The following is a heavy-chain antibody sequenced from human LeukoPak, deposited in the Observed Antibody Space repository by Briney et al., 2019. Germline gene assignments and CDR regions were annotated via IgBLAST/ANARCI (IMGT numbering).Heavy chain of an antibody. CDR3: ARVETVGASAFDI. CDR1: GGSISSSSYY. V-gene: IGHV4-39*07. D-gene: IGHD1-26*01. Sequence: SETLSLTCTVSGGSISSSSYYWGWIRQPPGKGLEWIGSIYYSGSTYYNPSLKNRVTISVDTSKNQFSLKLSSVTAADTAVYYCARVETVGASAFDIWGQGTMVTVSS. CDR2: IYYSGST. J-gene: IGHJ3*02.